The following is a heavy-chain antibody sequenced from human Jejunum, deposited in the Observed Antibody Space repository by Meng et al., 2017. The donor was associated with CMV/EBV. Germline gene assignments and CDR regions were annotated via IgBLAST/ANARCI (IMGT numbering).Heavy chain of an antibody. D-gene: IGHD6-19*01. J-gene: IGHJ5*02. CDR3: ARDGRAVAGTVDLFDP. CDR1: CGSISSYY. Sequence: CGSISSYYCSWIRPPPGKGLEWFGYVSYSGSTDYTPSLKSRVTISVDPSKNQFSLKLSSVTAADTAIYYCARDGRAVAGTVDLFDPWGQGTLVTVSS. CDR2: VSYSGST. V-gene: IGHV4-59*01.